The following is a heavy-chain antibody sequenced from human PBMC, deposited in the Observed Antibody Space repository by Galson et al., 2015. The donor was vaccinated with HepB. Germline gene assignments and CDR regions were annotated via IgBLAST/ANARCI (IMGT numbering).Heavy chain of an antibody. CDR3: ARQGYSGYDFDY. J-gene: IGHJ4*02. CDR2: IYPGDSDT. V-gene: IGHV5-51*01. CDR1: GYSFSHYW. D-gene: IGHD5-12*01. Sequence: QSGAEVKKPGESLKISCKGSGYSFSHYWIAWVRQVPGKGLEWMGIIYPGDSDTIYGPSFQGQVTISADASISTAYLQWSSLKASDTAMYYCARQGYSGYDFDYWGQGTLVTVSS.